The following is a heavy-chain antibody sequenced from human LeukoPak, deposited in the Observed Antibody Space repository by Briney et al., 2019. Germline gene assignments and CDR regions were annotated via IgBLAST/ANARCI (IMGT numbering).Heavy chain of an antibody. V-gene: IGHV1-69*04. Sequence: GASVKVSCKASGGTFSSYAISWVRQAPGQGLEWMGRIIPILGIANYAQKFQGRVTITADKSTSTAYMELSSLRSEDTAVYYCARAFMTGSSGAFDIWGQGTMVTVSS. J-gene: IGHJ3*02. CDR1: GGTFSSYA. D-gene: IGHD3-16*01. CDR2: IIPILGIA. CDR3: ARAFMTGSSGAFDI.